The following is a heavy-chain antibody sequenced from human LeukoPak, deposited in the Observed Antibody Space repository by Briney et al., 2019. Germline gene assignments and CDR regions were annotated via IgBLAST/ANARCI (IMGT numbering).Heavy chain of an antibody. V-gene: IGHV3-21*01. CDR2: ISSSSSYI. Sequence: GGSLRLSCAASGFTFSSYSMNWVRQAPGKGLEWVSSISSSSSYIYYADSVKGRFTISRDNAKNSLYLQMNSLRAEDTAVYYCARVSSGWYSNAFDIWGQGTMVTVSS. CDR3: ARVSSGWYSNAFDI. CDR1: GFTFSSYS. J-gene: IGHJ3*02. D-gene: IGHD6-19*01.